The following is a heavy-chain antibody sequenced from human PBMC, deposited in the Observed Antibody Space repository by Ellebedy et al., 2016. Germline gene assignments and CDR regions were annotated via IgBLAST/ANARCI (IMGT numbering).Heavy chain of an antibody. Sequence: SLKISXATSGFTFDDYALHWVRQVPGKGLEWVSGISWNSAAIGYGEAVKGRVTISRDSAKNYLYLQMNSLRVEDTALYFCAKGTMDYLHHWGQGTLVTVSS. J-gene: IGHJ4*02. D-gene: IGHD3-10*01. V-gene: IGHV3-9*01. CDR2: ISWNSAAI. CDR3: AKGTMDYLHH. CDR1: GFTFDDYA.